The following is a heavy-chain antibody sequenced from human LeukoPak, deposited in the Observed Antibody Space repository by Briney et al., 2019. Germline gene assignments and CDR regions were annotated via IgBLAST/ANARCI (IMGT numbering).Heavy chain of an antibody. CDR3: AKGYDHYDDGGYYSRPDAFDL. CDR2: ISGSGGGT. J-gene: IGHJ3*01. V-gene: IGHV3-23*01. Sequence: GGSLRLSCAASGFTFSSYAMSWVRQVQGKGLEWVSAISGSGGGTFYTDSVKGRFTISRDNSKNTLLLQMNSLRAADTAIYYCAKGYDHYDDGGYYSRPDAFDLWGQGTMVTVSS. CDR1: GFTFSSYA. D-gene: IGHD3-22*01.